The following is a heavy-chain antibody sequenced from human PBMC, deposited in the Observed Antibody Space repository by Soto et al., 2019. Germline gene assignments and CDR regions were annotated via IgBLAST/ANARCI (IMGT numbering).Heavy chain of an antibody. Sequence: SVKVSCKASGGTFSSYTISWVRQAPGQGLEWMGRIIPILGIANYAQEFQGRVTITADKSTSTAYMELSSLRSEDTAVYYCAREGAYDILTGYPYYMDVWGKGTTVTVSS. J-gene: IGHJ6*03. CDR1: GGTFSSYT. V-gene: IGHV1-69*04. D-gene: IGHD3-9*01. CDR2: IIPILGIA. CDR3: AREGAYDILTGYPYYMDV.